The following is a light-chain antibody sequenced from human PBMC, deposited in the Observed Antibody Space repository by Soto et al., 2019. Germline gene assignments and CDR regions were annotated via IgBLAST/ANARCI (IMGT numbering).Light chain of an antibody. CDR2: GAS. CDR3: QQYGSSPLLT. CDR1: QSVSSSY. V-gene: IGKV3-20*01. J-gene: IGKJ4*01. Sequence: EIVLTQSPGTLSLSPGERATLSCRASQSVSSSYLAWYQQKPGQAPRLLIYGASSRATGIPDRFSGSGSGTAVTLTISRLEPEDFAVYYCQQYGSSPLLTFGGGTKVEIK.